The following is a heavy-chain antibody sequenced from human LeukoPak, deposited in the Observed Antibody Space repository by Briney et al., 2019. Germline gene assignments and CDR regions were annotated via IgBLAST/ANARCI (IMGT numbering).Heavy chain of an antibody. D-gene: IGHD5-24*01. Sequence: GGSLRLSCAASGFTFNIYWMTWVRQAPGKGLEWVANIKQDGSEKYYVDSVKGRFTISRDNAKNSVYLQMNSLRVEDTAVYYCARVEMATIEYWGQGTPVTVSS. CDR3: ARVEMATIEY. CDR2: IKQDGSEK. V-gene: IGHV3-7*01. J-gene: IGHJ4*02. CDR1: GFTFNIYW.